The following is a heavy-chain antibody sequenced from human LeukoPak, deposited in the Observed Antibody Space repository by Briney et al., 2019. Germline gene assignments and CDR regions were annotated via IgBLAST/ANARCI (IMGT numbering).Heavy chain of an antibody. V-gene: IGHV4-61*01. D-gene: IGHD3-3*01. CDR2: IYYSGST. Sequence: PSETLSLTCTVSGGSISSSSYYWSWIRQPPGKGLEWIGYIYYSGSTNYNPSLKSRVTISVDTSKNQFSLKLSSVTAADTAVYYCARDLFWSGYYGDAFDIWGQGTMVIVSS. CDR1: GGSISSSSYY. J-gene: IGHJ3*02. CDR3: ARDLFWSGYYGDAFDI.